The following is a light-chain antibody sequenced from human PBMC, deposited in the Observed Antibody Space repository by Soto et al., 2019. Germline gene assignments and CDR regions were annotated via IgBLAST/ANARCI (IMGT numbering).Light chain of an antibody. V-gene: IGKV3D-15*01. CDR2: GAS. Sequence: IMMTQSPATLSVSPGEGATLSCRASQSIENKLAWYHQRPGQPPRLLIYGASTRATVIQVRFSGSGSGTDFTLYISVLQSEDFGVDYCQQYRSWRTFGQGTTVEVK. CDR1: QSIENK. J-gene: IGKJ1*01. CDR3: QQYRSWRT.